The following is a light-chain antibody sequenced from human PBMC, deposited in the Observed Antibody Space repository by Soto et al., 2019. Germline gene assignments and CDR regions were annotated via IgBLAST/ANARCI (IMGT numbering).Light chain of an antibody. J-gene: IGKJ1*01. CDR2: AAS. V-gene: IGKV3-20*01. CDR1: QRISSNY. CDR3: QDYGSSPQT. Sequence: DIVLTQSPGTLSLSPGERATLSCRASQRISSNYLGWYQQKPGQAPRLLIYAASSRATGIPDRFSGSGSGTDFTLTISRLEPEDFAVYYCQDYGSSPQTFGQGTKV.